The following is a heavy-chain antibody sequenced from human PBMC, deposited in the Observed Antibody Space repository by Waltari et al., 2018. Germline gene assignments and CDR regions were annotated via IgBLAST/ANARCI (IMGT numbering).Heavy chain of an antibody. V-gene: IGHV1-69*05. Sequence: QVQLVQSGAEVKKPGSSVKVSCKAAGGTFSSYAIRWVRQAPGQGLEWMGGISPIFGTANYAQKFQGRVTITTDESTSTAYMELSSLRSEDTAVYYCATSFYDSSGYYYYFDYWGQGTLVTVSS. CDR1: GGTFSSYA. J-gene: IGHJ4*02. CDR2: ISPIFGTA. D-gene: IGHD3-22*01. CDR3: ATSFYDSSGYYYYFDY.